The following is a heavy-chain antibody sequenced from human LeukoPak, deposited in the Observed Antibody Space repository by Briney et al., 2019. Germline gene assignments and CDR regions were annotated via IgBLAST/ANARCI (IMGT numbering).Heavy chain of an antibody. CDR1: GYRFTAYS. V-gene: IGHV1-2*02. CDR2: INPNSGDT. Sequence: GASVKVSCKASGYRFTAYSIHWVRQAPGLGLEWMGWINPNSGDTKTAQNFQGRITMTRDTSISTVYMQLSSLRSDDTAVFYCARASGGGQTSFDIWGQGTVVTVSS. D-gene: IGHD3-16*01. J-gene: IGHJ3*02. CDR3: ARASGGGQTSFDI.